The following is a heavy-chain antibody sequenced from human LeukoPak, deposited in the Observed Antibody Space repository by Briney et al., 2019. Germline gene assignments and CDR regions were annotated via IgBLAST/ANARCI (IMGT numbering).Heavy chain of an antibody. V-gene: IGHV3-7*03. CDR1: GFTFSSRDW. CDR3: AKAMQDSFHL. J-gene: IGHJ3*01. CDR2: IKQDGSEK. Sequence: QSGGSLRLSCVASGFTFSSRDWMTWVRQAPGKGLEWVANIKQDGSEKNYVDSVKGRFTISRDNAKNSLYLQMNSLRIEDTALYYCAKAMQDSFHLWGPGTMVTVSS.